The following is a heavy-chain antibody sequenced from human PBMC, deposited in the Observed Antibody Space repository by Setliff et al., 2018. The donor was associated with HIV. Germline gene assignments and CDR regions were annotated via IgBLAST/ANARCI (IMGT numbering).Heavy chain of an antibody. V-gene: IGHV1-46*01. J-gene: IGHJ1*01. D-gene: IGHD6-13*01. CDR1: GYTFTSYY. CDR3: ATDPGYSSTWYSESFQH. Sequence: ASVKVSCKASGYTFTSYYMHWVRQAPGQGLEWMGMISPSGISTSYAQKFQGRVTMTRDTSTSTAYMELSSLRSDDTAMYYCATDPGYSSTWYSESFQHWGQGTVVTVSS. CDR2: ISPSGIST.